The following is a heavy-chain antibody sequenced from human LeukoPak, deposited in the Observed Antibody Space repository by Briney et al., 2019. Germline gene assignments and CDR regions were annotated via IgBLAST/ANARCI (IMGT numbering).Heavy chain of an antibody. CDR3: ARDQDEYSRYYYYGMDV. D-gene: IGHD6-6*01. J-gene: IGHJ6*02. CDR1: GFTFRSYG. Sequence: GRSLRLSCAASGFTFRSYGMHWVRQAPGKGLEWVAVIWYDGSNKYYADSVKGRFTISRDNSKNTLYPQMNSLRAEDTAVYYCARDQDEYSRYYYYGMDVWGQGTTVTVSS. V-gene: IGHV3-33*01. CDR2: IWYDGSNK.